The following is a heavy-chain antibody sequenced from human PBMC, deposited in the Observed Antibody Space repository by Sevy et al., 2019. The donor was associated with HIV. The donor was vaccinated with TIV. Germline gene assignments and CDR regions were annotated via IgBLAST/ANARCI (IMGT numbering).Heavy chain of an antibody. Sequence: ASVKVSCKASGYTLSSYGISWVRQAPGQGLEWMGWINTYNGNTKYAQKLQGRITMTTDTATSTAYMEVRSLKSDDTAVYYGAGDKSVQGIFGVVRYNYGMDVWGQGTTVTVSS. CDR3: AGDKSVQGIFGVVRYNYGMDV. CDR1: GYTLSSYG. V-gene: IGHV1-18*01. D-gene: IGHD3-3*01. CDR2: INTYNGNT. J-gene: IGHJ6*02.